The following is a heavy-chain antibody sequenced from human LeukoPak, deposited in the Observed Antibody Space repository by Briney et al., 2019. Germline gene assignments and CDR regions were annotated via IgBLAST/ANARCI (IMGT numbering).Heavy chain of an antibody. V-gene: IGHV3-23*01. CDR1: GFTFSSYA. Sequence: PGGSLRLSCAASGFTFSSYAMSWVRQAPGKGLEWVSAISGSGGSTYYADSVKGRFTISRDNSKNTLYLQTNSLRAEDTAVYYCAKVEQYQLLSWDVAGYWGQGTLVTVSS. D-gene: IGHD2-2*01. J-gene: IGHJ4*02. CDR3: AKVEQYQLLSWDVAGY. CDR2: ISGSGGST.